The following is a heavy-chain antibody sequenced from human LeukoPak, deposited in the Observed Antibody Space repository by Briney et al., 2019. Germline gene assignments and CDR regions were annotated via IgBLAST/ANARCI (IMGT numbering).Heavy chain of an antibody. Sequence: ASVKVSCKASGYTFTSYYMHWVRQAPGQGLEWMGIINPSGGSTSYAQKFQGRVTMTTDTSTSTAYMELRSLRSDDTAVYYCARDTSLDNWFDPWGQGTLVTVSS. CDR1: GYTFTSYY. J-gene: IGHJ5*02. CDR2: INPSGGST. V-gene: IGHV1-46*01. CDR3: ARDTSLDNWFDP. D-gene: IGHD2-2*01.